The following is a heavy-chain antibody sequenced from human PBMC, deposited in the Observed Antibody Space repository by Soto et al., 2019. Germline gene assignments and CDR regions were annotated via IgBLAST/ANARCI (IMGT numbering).Heavy chain of an antibody. CDR1: GFTFDDYA. Sequence: PGGSLRLSCAASGFTFDDYAMHWVRQAPGKGLEWVSGISWNSGSIGYADSVKGRFTISRDNAKNSLYLQMNSLRAEDTALYYCAKVGIFGELSNWGQGTLVTVSS. V-gene: IGHV3-9*01. CDR2: ISWNSGSI. D-gene: IGHD3-10*01. CDR3: AKVGIFGELSN. J-gene: IGHJ4*02.